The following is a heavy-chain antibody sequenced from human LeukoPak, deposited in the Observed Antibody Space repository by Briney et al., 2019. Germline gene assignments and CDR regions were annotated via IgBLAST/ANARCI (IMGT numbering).Heavy chain of an antibody. Sequence: GGSLRLSCAASGFTFSSYTMNWAGQAPGKGLEWVSSISSISSYIYYADSVKVRFTISRDNAKNSLYLQMNSLRAEDTAVYYCARVYSTIFGVVRNWFDPWGQGTLVTVSS. CDR2: ISSISSYI. CDR3: ARVYSTIFGVVRNWFDP. D-gene: IGHD3-3*01. V-gene: IGHV3-21*01. CDR1: GFTFSSYT. J-gene: IGHJ5*02.